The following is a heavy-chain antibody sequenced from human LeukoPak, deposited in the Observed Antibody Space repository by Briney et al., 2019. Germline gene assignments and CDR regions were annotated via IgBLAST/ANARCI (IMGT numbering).Heavy chain of an antibody. CDR2: NNHSGST. J-gene: IGHJ5*02. V-gene: IGHV4-34*01. Sequence: SETLSLTCAVYGGSFSGYYWSWIRQPPGKGLEWIGENNHSGSTNYNPSLKSRVTISVDTSKNQFSLKLSSVTAADTAVYYCATRSVVVVVAATQDWFDPWGQGTLVTVSS. CDR1: GGSFSGYY. CDR3: ATRSVVVVVAATQDWFDP. D-gene: IGHD2-15*01.